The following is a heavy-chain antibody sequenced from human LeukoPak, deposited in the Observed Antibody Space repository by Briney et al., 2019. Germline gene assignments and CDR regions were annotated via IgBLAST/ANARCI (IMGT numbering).Heavy chain of an antibody. CDR2: VYPGDSDT. J-gene: IGHJ2*01. Sequence: GESLKISCKGSGYSFTGYWIGWVRQMPGKGLAWMGIVYPGDSDTRYSPSFQGQVTISADKSITTAYLQWSSLKASDSAIYYCARRRDRGRYFDLWGRGTLVTVSS. CDR3: ARRRDRGRYFDL. D-gene: IGHD6-25*01. CDR1: GYSFTGYW. V-gene: IGHV5-51*01.